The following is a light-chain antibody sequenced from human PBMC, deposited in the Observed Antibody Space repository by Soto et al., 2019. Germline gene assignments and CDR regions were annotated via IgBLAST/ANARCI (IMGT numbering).Light chain of an antibody. V-gene: IGKV1-13*02. CDR1: QGIGTA. Sequence: IQLTQSPSTLSASVGDRVTITCRASQGIGTALAWYHQRPGNSPDLLVYDASTLQSGVPSRFSGSGSETDFSLTISGLQPEDFGHYYCQQFNTNPLTFGGGTRVEIK. CDR2: DAS. J-gene: IGKJ4*01. CDR3: QQFNTNPLT.